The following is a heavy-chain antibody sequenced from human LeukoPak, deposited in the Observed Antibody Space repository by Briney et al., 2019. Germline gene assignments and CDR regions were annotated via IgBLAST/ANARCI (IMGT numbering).Heavy chain of an antibody. J-gene: IGHJ4*02. CDR2: VSGSGDST. V-gene: IGHV3-23*01. D-gene: IGHD4-17*01. CDR1: GFPFSNYA. CDR3: AKVLYGDYGGLDY. Sequence: PGGSLRLSCAASGFPFSNYAMSWVRPAPGKGLELVSGVSGSGDSTYSGDSVKGRFTISRDISKNMLYLQMNSLRAEDTAVYYCAKVLYGDYGGLDYWGQGTLVTVSS.